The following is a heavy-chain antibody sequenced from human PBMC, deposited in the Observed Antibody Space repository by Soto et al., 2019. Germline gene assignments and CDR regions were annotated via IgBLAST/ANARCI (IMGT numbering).Heavy chain of an antibody. CDR3: ASKMYLFDSSGYFPPPI. Sequence: GGSLRLSCSASGSAFRGYSIHWVRQAPGKGLEWITLISYDEATTFYADSVKGRFTISRDDSKNVSYLQMDSLRREDTGVYFCASKMYLFDSSGYFPPPIWGQGTLVTVSS. CDR1: GSAFRGYS. V-gene: IGHV3-30-3*01. CDR2: ISYDEATT. D-gene: IGHD3-22*01. J-gene: IGHJ4*02.